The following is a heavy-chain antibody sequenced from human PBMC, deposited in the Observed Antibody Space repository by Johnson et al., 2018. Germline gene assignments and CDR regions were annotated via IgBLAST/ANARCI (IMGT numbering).Heavy chain of an antibody. CDR2: FIPISASA. CDR1: GGTFSNYA. V-gene: IGHV1-69*05. J-gene: IGHJ1*01. CDR3: ARWTSSADFQY. Sequence: QVQLVQSGAEVKKPGSSVKVSCKASGGTFSNYAVSWVRQAPGQGLEWMGGFIPISASANYAQKFQGRVTLTRDTSISTAYMELSSLASEDRAVYYCARWTSSADFQYWGQGTLVTVSA. D-gene: IGHD6-6*01.